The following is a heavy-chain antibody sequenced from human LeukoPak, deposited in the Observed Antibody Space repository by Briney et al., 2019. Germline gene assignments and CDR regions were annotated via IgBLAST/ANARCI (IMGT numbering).Heavy chain of an antibody. CDR1: GGSFSGYY. D-gene: IGHD3-16*02. CDR3: AGTRDRPYDYVWGSYRYPPYA. CDR2: INHSGST. V-gene: IGHV4-34*01. J-gene: IGHJ5*02. Sequence: PSETLSLTCAVYGGSFSGYYWSWIRQPPGKGLEWIGEINHSGSTNYNPSLKSRVTISVDTSKNQFSLKLSSVAAADTAVYYCAGTRDRPYDYVWGSYRYPPYAWGQGTLVTVSS.